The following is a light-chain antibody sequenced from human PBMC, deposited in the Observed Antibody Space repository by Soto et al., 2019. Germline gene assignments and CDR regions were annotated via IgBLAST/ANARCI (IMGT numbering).Light chain of an antibody. J-gene: IGKJ4*01. CDR2: DAS. CDR1: QSINSY. V-gene: IGKV3-11*01. CDR3: QQRCNWPLT. Sequence: EIVLTQSPATLSLSPGERATLSCRASQSINSYLAWYQQKPGQAPRLLIYDASNRATGIPARFSGSGSGTDFPLTISSLEPEDFAVYYCQQRCNWPLTFGGGTKVEIK.